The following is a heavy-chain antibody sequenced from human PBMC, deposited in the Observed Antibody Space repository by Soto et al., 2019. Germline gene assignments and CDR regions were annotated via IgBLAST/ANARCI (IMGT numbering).Heavy chain of an antibody. D-gene: IGHD6-19*01. CDR1: GFTFSSYG. Sequence: QVQLVESGGGVVQPGRSLRLSCAASGFTFSSYGMHWVRQAPGKGLEWVAVIWYDGGNKYYADSVKGRFTISRDNSKNRLYLQMNSLRAEDTAVYYCASSKQWLVHYFDSWGQGTLVTVSS. J-gene: IGHJ4*02. CDR2: IWYDGGNK. CDR3: ASSKQWLVHYFDS. V-gene: IGHV3-33*01.